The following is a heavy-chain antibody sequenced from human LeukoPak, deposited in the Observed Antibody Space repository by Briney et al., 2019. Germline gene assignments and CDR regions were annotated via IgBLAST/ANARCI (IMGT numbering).Heavy chain of an antibody. D-gene: IGHD1-26*01. J-gene: IGHJ5*02. CDR3: ATLLVSDWFDP. Sequence: GGSLRLSCAASGFTFNRYWMRWVRQAPGKGLVWVSRVISDGSSTNYADSVKGRFTISRDNSKNTLYLQMNSLRAEDTAVYYCATLLVSDWFDPWGQGTLVTVSS. V-gene: IGHV3-74*01. CDR2: VISDGSST. CDR1: GFTFNRYW.